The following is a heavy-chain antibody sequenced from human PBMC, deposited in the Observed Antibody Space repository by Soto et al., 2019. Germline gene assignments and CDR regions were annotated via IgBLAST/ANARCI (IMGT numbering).Heavy chain of an antibody. CDR3: TTGVDGYNPFDY. CDR2: IKSKVHGETT. CDR1: GFSFSSAW. V-gene: IGHV3-15*07. J-gene: IGHJ4*02. Sequence: EAQLVESGGGLVKPGGSLRLSCAASGFSFSSAWMIWVRQAPGKGLEWVGRIKSKVHGETTDYAAPVKGRFTISRDDSKNPVFLQMNSLETEDTAVYYCTTGVDGYNPFDYWGQGTLVTVSS. D-gene: IGHD5-12*01.